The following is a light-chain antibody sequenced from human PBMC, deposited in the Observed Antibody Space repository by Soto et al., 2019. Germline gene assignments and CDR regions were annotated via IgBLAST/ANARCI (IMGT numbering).Light chain of an antibody. J-gene: IGKJ1*01. CDR2: AAS. CDR3: QQSYSTTRT. Sequence: DIQMTQSPSSLSASVGDRVTITRRASQSISSYLNWYQEKPGKDPKIMIYAASSLQSGVPSRFSGIGSGTDFTLTISSLQTEDFATYYGQQSYSTTRTFGQRTKVDIK. V-gene: IGKV1-39*01. CDR1: QSISSY.